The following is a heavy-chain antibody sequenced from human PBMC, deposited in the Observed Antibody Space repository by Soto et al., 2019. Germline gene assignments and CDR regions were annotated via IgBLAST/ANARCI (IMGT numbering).Heavy chain of an antibody. CDR3: GRGNKLIVPGGTPIYYYYGVDV. J-gene: IGHJ6*02. D-gene: IGHD2-2*01. V-gene: IGHV1-18*01. CDR1: GYTFSNYV. Sequence: GASVKVSCKASGYTFSNYVISWVRQAPGQGLEWMGWISAYNGNTNYAQKFQGRVTVTTDTSTSTAHMELRSLRSDDTAVYYCGRGNKLIVPGGTPIYYYYGVDVWGQGTTVTVS. CDR2: ISAYNGNT.